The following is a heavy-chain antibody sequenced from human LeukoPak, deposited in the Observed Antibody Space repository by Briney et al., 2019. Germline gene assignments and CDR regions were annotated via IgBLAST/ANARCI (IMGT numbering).Heavy chain of an antibody. V-gene: IGHV3-33*01. Sequence: GGSLRLSCAASGFTFSSYGMHWVRQAPGKGLEWVAVIWYDGSNKYYADSVKGRFTISRDNSKNTLYLQMNSLRAEDTAVYYCVRDGNYYDSSGYYYENGFDYWGQGTLVTVSS. CDR1: GFTFSSYG. CDR3: VRDGNYYDSSGYYYENGFDY. CDR2: IWYDGSNK. J-gene: IGHJ4*02. D-gene: IGHD3-22*01.